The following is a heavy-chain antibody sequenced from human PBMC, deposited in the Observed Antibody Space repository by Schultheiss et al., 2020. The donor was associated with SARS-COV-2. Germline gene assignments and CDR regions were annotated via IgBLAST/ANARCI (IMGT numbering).Heavy chain of an antibody. J-gene: IGHJ5*02. Sequence: SETLSLTCTVSGGSISSYYWSWIRQPPGKGLEWIGYIYYSGSTYYNPSLKSRVTISVDTSKNQFSLKLSSVTAADTAVYYCERQYSSSWYTYWFDPWGQGTLVTVSS. V-gene: IGHV4-59*01. D-gene: IGHD6-13*01. CDR1: GGSISSYY. CDR3: ERQYSSSWYTYWFDP. CDR2: IYYSGST.